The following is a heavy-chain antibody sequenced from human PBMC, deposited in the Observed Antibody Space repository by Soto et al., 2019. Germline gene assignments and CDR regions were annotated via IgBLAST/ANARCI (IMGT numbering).Heavy chain of an antibody. J-gene: IGHJ6*03. CDR2: ISYSGTTS. V-gene: IGHV3-11*01. Sequence: QVQLVESGGGLVKPGGSLRLSCAASGFTFSDYYMTWIRQAPGKGLEWVSYISYSGTTSYYADSVKGRFTISRDNAQNSLYLQMNSLRAEDTAVYYCARRPTDYYYFYLDVWGKGSTVTVSS. CDR1: GFTFSDYY. CDR3: ARRPTDYYYFYLDV.